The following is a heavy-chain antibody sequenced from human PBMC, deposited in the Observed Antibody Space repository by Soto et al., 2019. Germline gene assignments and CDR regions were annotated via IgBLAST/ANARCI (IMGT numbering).Heavy chain of an antibody. CDR1: GGSFSGYY. D-gene: IGHD1-7*01. J-gene: IGHJ4*02. Sequence: SETLSLTCAVYGGSFSGYYWSWIRQPPGKGLEWIGEINHSGSTNYNPSLKSRVTISVDTSKNQFSLKLSSVTAADTAVYYCAGSNWNYSPESWYWGQGTLVTVPS. CDR2: INHSGST. CDR3: AGSNWNYSPESWY. V-gene: IGHV4-34*01.